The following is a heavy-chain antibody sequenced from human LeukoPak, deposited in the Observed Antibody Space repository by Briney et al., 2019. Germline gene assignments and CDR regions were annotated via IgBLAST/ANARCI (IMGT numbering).Heavy chain of an antibody. CDR2: TYSSGDYI. D-gene: IGHD1-20*01. CDR1: AGSVTISSHS. Sequence: NPAGSLRLSCAASAGSVTISSHSMNWDRQAPGKGLDGISFTYSSGDYIFYAASVKSRFTVTSDNARNSLYLQKNSLRAEDTAIYYCAREYNSRATFYYWGEGTLVTVSP. V-gene: IGHV3-21*04. J-gene: IGHJ4*02. CDR3: AREYNSRATFYY.